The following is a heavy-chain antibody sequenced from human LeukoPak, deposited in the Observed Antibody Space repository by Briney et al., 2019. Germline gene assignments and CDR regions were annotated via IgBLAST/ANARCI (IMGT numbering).Heavy chain of an antibody. CDR3: ARGCTSSCYYYSAMDV. V-gene: IGHV4-34*01. CDR2: INQSGST. D-gene: IGHD2-2*01. J-gene: IGHJ6*02. Sequence: SETLSLTCTVSGGSFSGYYCNWVRQAPGKGLECIGEINQSGSTNYNSSLKSRVTLSVDTSKNQFSLKLSSVTAADTAVYYCARGCTSSCYYYSAMDVWGQGTTVTVSS. CDR1: GGSFSGYY.